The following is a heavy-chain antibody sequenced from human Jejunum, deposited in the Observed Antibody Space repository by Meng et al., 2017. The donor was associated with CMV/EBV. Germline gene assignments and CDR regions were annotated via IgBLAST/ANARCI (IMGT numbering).Heavy chain of an antibody. V-gene: IGHV1-2*02. CDR2: INPNSSDK. J-gene: IGHJ4*02. CDR1: GNSFTGYD. Sequence: KSYGNSFTGYDKHWVRQARRKGLEWMGWINPNSSDKNYAQKFQSRVTMTRDTSITTAYMELSRLRSDDTAVYYCARYVGGWYYFDYWGQGTLVTVSS. CDR3: ARYVGGWYYFDY. D-gene: IGHD6-19*01.